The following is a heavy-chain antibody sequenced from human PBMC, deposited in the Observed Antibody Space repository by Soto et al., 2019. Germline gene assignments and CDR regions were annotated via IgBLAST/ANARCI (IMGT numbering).Heavy chain of an antibody. CDR3: ARDLGSGYDPGDY. D-gene: IGHD5-12*01. Sequence: QVQLVQSGAEVKKPGSSVKVSCKASGDTFTIFAISWVRQAPGQGLEWMGGIIPTIGTPTYAQRFQGRITMTGDESTGTAYMELSSLKSEDTAVYYCARDLGSGYDPGDYWGQGTLVTVSS. J-gene: IGHJ4*02. V-gene: IGHV1-69*12. CDR2: IIPTIGTP. CDR1: GDTFTIFA.